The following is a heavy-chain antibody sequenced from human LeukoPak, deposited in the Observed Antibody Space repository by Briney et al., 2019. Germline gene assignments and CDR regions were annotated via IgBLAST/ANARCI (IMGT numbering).Heavy chain of an antibody. D-gene: IGHD3-9*01. V-gene: IGHV3-7*03. Sequence: SGGSLRLSCAASGFTFSTHWMTWVRQAPGKGLEWVANINQAGTEKYYVDSVKGRFTISRDNAKNSLSLQMNSLRAEDTAVYYCARDPGLRYFDWLSGGYFDYWGQGTLVTVSS. CDR3: ARDPGLRYFDWLSGGYFDY. J-gene: IGHJ4*02. CDR2: INQAGTEK. CDR1: GFTFSTHW.